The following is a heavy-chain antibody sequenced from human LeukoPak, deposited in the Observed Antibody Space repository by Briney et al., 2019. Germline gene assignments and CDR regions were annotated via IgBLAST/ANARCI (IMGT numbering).Heavy chain of an antibody. Sequence: SETLSLTCTVSGGSISSYYWSWIRQPPGKGLEWIGYIYYSGNTNYNPSLKSRVTISVDTSKNQFSLKLSSVTAADTAVYYCAREAFGDDGMDVWGQGTTVTVSS. CDR1: GGSISSYY. D-gene: IGHD3-10*01. CDR3: AREAFGDDGMDV. CDR2: IYYSGNT. J-gene: IGHJ6*02. V-gene: IGHV4-59*01.